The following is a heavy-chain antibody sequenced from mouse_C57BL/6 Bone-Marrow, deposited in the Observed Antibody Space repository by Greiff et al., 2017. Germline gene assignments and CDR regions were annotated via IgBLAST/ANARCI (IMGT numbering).Heavy chain of an antibody. CDR1: GYAFSSSW. CDR3: ASEGLTGPWFAD. D-gene: IGHD4-1*01. Sequence: QVQLQQSGPELVKPGASVKISCKASGYAFSSSWMNWVKQRPGKGLEWIGRLYPGDGDTNYNGKFKGKATLTADKSSSTAYMQLSSLTSEDAAVYFCASEGLTGPWFADWGQGTLVTVSA. CDR2: LYPGDGDT. V-gene: IGHV1-82*01. J-gene: IGHJ3*01.